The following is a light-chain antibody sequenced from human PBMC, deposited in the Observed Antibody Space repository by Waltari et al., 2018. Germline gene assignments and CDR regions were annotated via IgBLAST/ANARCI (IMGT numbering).Light chain of an antibody. Sequence: EILLTQSPGTLSLSPGERATLSCRASQSVTRALAWYQQKPGQAPRLLIYGASNRATGIPDRFSGSGSGTDFSPTISRLEPEDFAVHYCQHYVRLPATFGQGTKVEIK. V-gene: IGKV3-20*01. CDR2: GAS. CDR1: QSVTRAL. CDR3: QHYVRLPAT. J-gene: IGKJ1*01.